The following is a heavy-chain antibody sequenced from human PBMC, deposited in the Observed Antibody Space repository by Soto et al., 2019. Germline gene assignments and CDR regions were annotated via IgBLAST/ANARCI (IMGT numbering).Heavy chain of an antibody. V-gene: IGHV1-69*13. D-gene: IGHD6-13*01. CDR1: GGTFSSYA. CDR2: IIPIFGTA. Sequence: ASVKVSCKASGGTFSSYAISWVRQAPGQGLEWMGGIIPIFGTANYAQKFQGRVTITADESTSTAYMELSSLRSEDTAVYYCARGLALSPDTIAHTNVWGQGTRVNVSS. J-gene: IGHJ4*02. CDR3: ARGLALSPDTIAHTNV.